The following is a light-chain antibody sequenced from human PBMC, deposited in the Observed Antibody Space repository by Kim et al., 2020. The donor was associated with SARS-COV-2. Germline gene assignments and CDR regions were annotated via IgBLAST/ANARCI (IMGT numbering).Light chain of an antibody. J-gene: IGLJ2*01. V-gene: IGLV1-40*01. Sequence: GLRGSVSGTGTSSNLRAGYHVHGYQQFPGAAPNLRIYGNIKRPSGVPDRFAGSKSGTSASLAVTGRRAEDEADYYCQSYDSLSGVVFGGGTQLTVL. CDR2: GNI. CDR1: SSNLRAGYH. CDR3: QSYDSLSGVV.